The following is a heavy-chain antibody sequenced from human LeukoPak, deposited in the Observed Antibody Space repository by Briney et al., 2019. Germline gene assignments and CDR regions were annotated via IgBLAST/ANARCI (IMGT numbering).Heavy chain of an antibody. V-gene: IGHV3-21*01. CDR1: GFTFSSYS. Sequence: GGSLRLSCAASGFTFSSYSMNWVRQAPGKGLEWVSSISSSSSYIYYADSVKGRFTISRDNAKNSLYLQINSLRAEDTAVYYCARETPGYTPGYGPDYWGQGTLVTVSS. CDR2: ISSSSSYI. D-gene: IGHD5-12*01. CDR3: ARETPGYTPGYGPDY. J-gene: IGHJ4*02.